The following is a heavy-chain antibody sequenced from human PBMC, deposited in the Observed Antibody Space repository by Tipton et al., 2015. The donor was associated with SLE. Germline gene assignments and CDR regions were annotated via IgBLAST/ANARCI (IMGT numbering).Heavy chain of an antibody. V-gene: IGHV5-51*01. CDR3: ARRHDISDAFDI. J-gene: IGHJ3*02. D-gene: IGHD3-22*01. Sequence: QVTISADKSISTAYLQWSSLKASDTAMYYCARRHDISDAFDIWGQGTMVTVSS.